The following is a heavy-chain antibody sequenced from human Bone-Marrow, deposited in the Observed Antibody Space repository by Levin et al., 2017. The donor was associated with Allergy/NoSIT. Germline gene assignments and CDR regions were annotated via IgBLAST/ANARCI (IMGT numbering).Heavy chain of an antibody. CDR2: ISGGGERT. CDR3: VKKANYDITDYLDY. D-gene: IGHD3-9*01. CDR1: GFTFASYA. J-gene: IGHJ4*02. V-gene: IGHV3-23*01. Sequence: GGSLRLSCAASGFTFASYAMSWVRQAPGKGLERVSAISGGGERTYYVDSVKGRFSISRDNSKNTLYLQMNSLRGEDTAVYYCVKKANYDITDYLDYWGQGTLVSVSS.